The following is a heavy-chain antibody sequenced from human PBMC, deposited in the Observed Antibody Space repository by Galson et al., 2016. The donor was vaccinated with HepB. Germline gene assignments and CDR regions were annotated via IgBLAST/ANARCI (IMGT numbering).Heavy chain of an antibody. D-gene: IGHD6-19*01. CDR1: GGSILGYY. J-gene: IGHJ5*02. CDR3: ARSRAVPGAEIDP. V-gene: IGHV4-59*01. Sequence: SETLSLTCSVSGGSILGYYWPWIRQPPGTGLDFIGHIYYSGATSYNPSLKSRVAVSLDTPKRQFSLELTSVTTAHSAVYYCARSRAVPGAEIDPWGLGTLVTVSS. CDR2: IYYSGAT.